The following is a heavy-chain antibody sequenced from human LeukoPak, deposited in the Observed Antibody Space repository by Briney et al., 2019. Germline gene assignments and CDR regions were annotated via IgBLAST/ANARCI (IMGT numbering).Heavy chain of an antibody. CDR3: ARVVGSGSYYGY. CDR1: GYTFTGYY. J-gene: IGHJ4*02. Sequence: ASVKVSCKASGYTFTGYYMHWVRQAPGQGLEWMGWINPNSGGTTYAQKFQGRVTMTRDTSIDTAYMELSRLRSDDTAVYYCARVVGSGSYYGYWGQGTLVTVSS. V-gene: IGHV1-2*02. CDR2: INPNSGGT. D-gene: IGHD3-10*01.